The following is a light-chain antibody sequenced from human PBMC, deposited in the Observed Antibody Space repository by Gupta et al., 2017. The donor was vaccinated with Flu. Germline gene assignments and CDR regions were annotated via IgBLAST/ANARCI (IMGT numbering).Light chain of an antibody. V-gene: IGLV7-46*01. CDR1: TGAVTSGQY. CDR2: DTS. Sequence: STGAVTSGQYPYWFQQTPGQAPKTLISDTSKKHSWTPARFSGSLLGGKAALTLSGAQPEDEAEYYCLLYYGGARVFGGGTKLTVL. CDR3: LLYYGGARV. J-gene: IGLJ3*02.